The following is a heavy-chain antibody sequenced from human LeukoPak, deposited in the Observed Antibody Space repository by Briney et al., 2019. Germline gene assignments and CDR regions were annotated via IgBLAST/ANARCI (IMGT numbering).Heavy chain of an antibody. J-gene: IGHJ4*02. CDR2: TSGDGGST. Sequence: GGSLRLSCAAPGFIFDDYAIHWVRQAPGKGLEWVSLTSGDGGSTFYADSVKGRFTISRDNSKNSLYLQMSSLRSEDTALYYCARESERSGWYDYWGQGTLVTVSS. D-gene: IGHD6-19*01. CDR3: ARESERSGWYDY. V-gene: IGHV3-43*02. CDR1: GFIFDDYA.